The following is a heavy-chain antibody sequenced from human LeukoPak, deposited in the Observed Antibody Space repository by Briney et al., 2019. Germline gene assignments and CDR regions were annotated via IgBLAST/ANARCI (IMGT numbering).Heavy chain of an antibody. J-gene: IGHJ4*02. CDR1: GFTFSSYG. V-gene: IGHV3-48*01. D-gene: IGHD2-21*02. Sequence: GGSLRLSCAASGFTFSSYGMNWVRQPPGKGLEWVSYISSSSSTIYYADSVNGRFTISIDNYKNTLYLQMSSLRAEDTGVYYCAKDIYCGGDCYIRAGASGGQGTLVTVSS. CDR3: AKDIYCGGDCYIRAGAS. CDR2: ISSSSSTI.